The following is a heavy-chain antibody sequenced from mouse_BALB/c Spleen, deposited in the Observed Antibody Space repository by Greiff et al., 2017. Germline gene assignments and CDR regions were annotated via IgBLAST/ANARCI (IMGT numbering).Heavy chain of an antibody. J-gene: IGHJ4*01. Sequence: DVKLQESGPGLVKPSQSLSLTCSVTGYSITSGYYWNWIRQFPGNKLEWMGYISYDGSNNYNPSLKNRISITRDTSKNQFFLKLNSVTTEDTATYYCARREWGNYYAMDYWGQGTSVTVSS. V-gene: IGHV3-6*02. CDR2: ISYDGSN. CDR1: GYSITSGYY. CDR3: ARREWGNYYAMDY. D-gene: IGHD2-1*01.